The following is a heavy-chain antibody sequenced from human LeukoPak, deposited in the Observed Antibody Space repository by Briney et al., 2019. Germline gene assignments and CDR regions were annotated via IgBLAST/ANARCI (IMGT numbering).Heavy chain of an antibody. V-gene: IGHV3-23*01. J-gene: IGHJ2*01. Sequence: GGSLRLSCTASGFTFSSYAMSWVRKPPGKGLEWVSAISGSGGDTCSADSVKGRFTISRGNSYDTLYLQMNSPRAEDTAVYYCAKPYYYDSSGHWCFDLWGRGTLVTVSS. CDR3: AKPYYYDSSGHWCFDL. CDR1: GFTFSSYA. CDR2: ISGSGGDT. D-gene: IGHD3-22*01.